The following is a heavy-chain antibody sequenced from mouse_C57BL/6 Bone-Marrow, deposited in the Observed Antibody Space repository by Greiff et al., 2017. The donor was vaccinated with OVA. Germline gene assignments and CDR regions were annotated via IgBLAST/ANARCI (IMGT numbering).Heavy chain of an antibody. CDR2: INPGSGGT. CDR3: ARGGDYSNPRWYFDV. D-gene: IGHD2-5*01. J-gene: IGHJ1*03. Sequence: QVHVKQSGAELVRPGTSVKVSCKASGYAFTNYLIEWVKQRPGQGLEWIGVINPGSGGTNYNEKFKGKATLTADKSSSTAYMQLSSLTSEDSAVYFCARGGDYSNPRWYFDVWGTGTTVTVSS. V-gene: IGHV1-54*01. CDR1: GYAFTNYL.